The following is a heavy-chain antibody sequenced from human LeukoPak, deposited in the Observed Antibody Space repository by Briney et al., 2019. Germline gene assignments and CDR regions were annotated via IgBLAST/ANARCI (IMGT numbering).Heavy chain of an antibody. V-gene: IGHV3-53*01. D-gene: IGHD4-17*01. CDR2: VYSGGST. J-gene: IGHJ3*02. CDR3: ARDPVTDAFDI. CDR1: GFTVSSNY. Sequence: PGGSLRLSCAASGFTVSSNYMSWVRQAPGKGLEWVSVVYSGGSTYYADSVKGRFTISRDNSKNTLYLQMNSLRAEDTAVYYCARDPVTDAFDIWGQGTMVTVSS.